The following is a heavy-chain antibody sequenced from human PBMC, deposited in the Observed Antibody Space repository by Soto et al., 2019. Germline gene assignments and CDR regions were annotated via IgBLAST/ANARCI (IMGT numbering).Heavy chain of an antibody. CDR3: ARELEAKPD. D-gene: IGHD3-3*01. CDR2: ISYDGSKK. J-gene: IGHJ4*02. Sequence: SGFTFSSYAMHWFRQAPGKGLEWVAIISYDGSKKYYADSVKGRFTISRDNSKKTLYLQMNSLRAEDTAVYYCARELEAKPDWGQGAQVTVSS. V-gene: IGHV3-30-3*01. CDR1: GFTFSSYA.